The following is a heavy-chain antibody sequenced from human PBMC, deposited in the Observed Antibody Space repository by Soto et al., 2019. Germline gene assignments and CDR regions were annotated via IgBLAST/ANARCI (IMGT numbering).Heavy chain of an antibody. CDR3: ARDSLTGNYFDP. D-gene: IGHD1-7*01. V-gene: IGHV4-30-4*01. CDR2: IYHSGYT. Sequence: PSETLSLTCTVSGGSISSGDYYWSWIRQPPGKGLEWIGYIYHSGYTSYNPSLKNRVTISVDKSKNQFSLTLSFVTAADTAVYYCARDSLTGNYFDPWGQGTLVTVSS. CDR1: GGSISSGDYY. J-gene: IGHJ5*02.